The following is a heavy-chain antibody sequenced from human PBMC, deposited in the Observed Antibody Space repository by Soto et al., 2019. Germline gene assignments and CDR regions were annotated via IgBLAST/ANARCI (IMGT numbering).Heavy chain of an antibody. CDR3: ARGLNIVLGRPPMARLDY. J-gene: IGHJ4*02. CDR2: ISAYNGNT. D-gene: IGHD3-3*02. V-gene: IGHV1-18*01. CDR1: GYTFTSYG. Sequence: ASVKVSCKASGYTFTSYGISWVRQAPGQGLEWMGWISAYNGNTNYAQKLQGRVTMTTDTSTSTAYMELRSLRSDDTAVYYCARGLNIVLGRPPMARLDYWGQRTRVTVS.